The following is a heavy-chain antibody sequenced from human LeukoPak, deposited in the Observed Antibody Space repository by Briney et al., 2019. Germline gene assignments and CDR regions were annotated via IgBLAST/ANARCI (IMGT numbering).Heavy chain of an antibody. CDR2: IYYSGST. Sequence: PSETLSLTCTVSGGSISSSSYYWGWIRQPPGKGLEWIGSIYYSGSTYYNPSLKSRVTISVDTSKNQFSLKLSSVTAADTAMYYCARTSPMTTVTTNDYWGQGTLVTVSS. D-gene: IGHD4-17*01. V-gene: IGHV4-39*01. J-gene: IGHJ4*02. CDR3: ARTSPMTTVTTNDY. CDR1: GGSISSSSYY.